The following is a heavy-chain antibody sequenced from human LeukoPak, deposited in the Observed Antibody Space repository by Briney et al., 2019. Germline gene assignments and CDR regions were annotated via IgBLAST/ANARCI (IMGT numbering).Heavy chain of an antibody. CDR2: IYPGDSDT. J-gene: IGHJ6*02. V-gene: IGHV5-51*01. Sequence: GESLKISCKGSGYSFTSYWIGWVRQMPGKDLEWMGIIYPGDSDTRYSPSFQGQVTISADKSISTAYLQWSSLKASDTAMYYCARYAPGYCSSTSCSNGMDVWGQGTTVTV. CDR1: GYSFTSYW. D-gene: IGHD2-2*01. CDR3: ARYAPGYCSSTSCSNGMDV.